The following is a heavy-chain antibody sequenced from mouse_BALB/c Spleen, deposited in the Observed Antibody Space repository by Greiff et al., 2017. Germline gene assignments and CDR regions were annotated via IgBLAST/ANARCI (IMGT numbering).Heavy chain of an antibody. D-gene: IGHD2-2*01. CDR1: GDSITSGY. CDR3: ARLYGYDVRYAMDY. V-gene: IGHV3-8*02. CDR2: ISYSGST. J-gene: IGHJ4*01. Sequence: EVQRVESGPSLVKPSQTLSLTCSVTGDSITSGYWNWIRKFPGNKLEYMGYISYSGSTYYNPSLTSRISITRDTSKNQYYLQLNSVTTEDTATYYCARLYGYDVRYAMDYWGQGTSVTVSS.